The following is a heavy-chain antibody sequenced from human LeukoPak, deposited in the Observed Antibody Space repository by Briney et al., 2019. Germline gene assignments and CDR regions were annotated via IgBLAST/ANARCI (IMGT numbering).Heavy chain of an antibody. V-gene: IGHV3-23*01. D-gene: IGHD6-19*01. CDR2: IGGSGGST. CDR1: GFTFSSYA. Sequence: HSGGSLRLSCAASGFTFSSYAMSWVRQAPGKGLEWVSAIGGSGGSTYYADSVKGRFTISRDNSKNTLYLQMNSLRAEDTAVYYCAISSGWSSPDYWGQGTLVTVSS. CDR3: AISSGWSSPDY. J-gene: IGHJ4*02.